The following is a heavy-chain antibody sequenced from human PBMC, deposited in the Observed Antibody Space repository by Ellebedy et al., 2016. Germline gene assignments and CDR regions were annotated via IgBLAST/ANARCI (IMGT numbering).Heavy chain of an antibody. CDR3: RQGHYFDQ. CDR2: ISGGGDDT. J-gene: IGHJ4*02. V-gene: IGHV3-23*01. CDR1: GFTFSSYS. Sequence: GESLKISCAASGFTFSSYSMNWVRQAPGTGLEWVATISGGGDDTFFADSVKGRFTISRDNSKNTLYLEMNYLRVEDTALYYCRQGHYFDQWGQGALVTVSS.